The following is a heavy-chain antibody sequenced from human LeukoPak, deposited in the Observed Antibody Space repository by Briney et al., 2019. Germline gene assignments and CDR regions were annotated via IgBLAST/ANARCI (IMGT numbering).Heavy chain of an antibody. CDR3: GRGGPYTYASWFAP. CDR2: IYPGDSDT. CDR1: GYSFTSYW. V-gene: IGHV5-51*01. Sequence: GESLKISCKGSGYSFTSYWIGWVRQMPGKGLEWMGIIYPGDSDTRYSPSFQGQVTISADKSISTAYLQWSSLKASDTAVDYWGRGGPYTYASWFAPWGQGNLVTVSS. D-gene: IGHD5-18*01. J-gene: IGHJ5*02.